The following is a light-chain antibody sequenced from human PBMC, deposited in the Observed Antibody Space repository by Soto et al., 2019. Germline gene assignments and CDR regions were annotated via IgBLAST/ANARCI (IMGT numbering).Light chain of an antibody. CDR1: SSNIGAGYD. CDR3: QSYDSSLSVV. J-gene: IGLJ2*01. CDR2: GNS. Sequence: QSVLTQPPSVSGAPGQRVTISCTGSSSNIGAGYDVHWYQQLPGTAPKLLIYGNSNRPSWVPDRFSGSKSGTSASLAITGIQAEDEADYYCQSYDSSLSVVFGGGTKLTVL. V-gene: IGLV1-40*01.